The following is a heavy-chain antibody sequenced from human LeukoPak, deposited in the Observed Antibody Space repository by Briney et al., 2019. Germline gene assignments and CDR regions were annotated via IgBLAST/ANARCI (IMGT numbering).Heavy chain of an antibody. D-gene: IGHD5-24*01. Sequence: PGGSLRLSCAASGFTFSSYSMNWVRQAPGKGLEWVSSISSSSSYIYYADSVKGRFTTSRDNAKNSLYLQMNSLRAEDTAVYYCAREGEMATILYYFDYWGQGTLVTVSS. CDR3: AREGEMATILYYFDY. CDR1: GFTFSSYS. J-gene: IGHJ4*02. V-gene: IGHV3-21*01. CDR2: ISSSSSYI.